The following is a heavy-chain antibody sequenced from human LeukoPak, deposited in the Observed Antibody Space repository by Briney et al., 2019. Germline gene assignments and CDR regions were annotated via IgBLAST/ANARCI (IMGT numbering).Heavy chain of an antibody. J-gene: IGHJ4*02. D-gene: IGHD3-10*01. CDR2: IIPILGIA. V-gene: IGHV1-69*04. CDR1: GGTFSSYA. Sequence: ASVKVSCKASGGTFSSYAISWVRQAPGQGLEWMGRIIPILGIANYAQKFQGRVTITADKSTSTASMELSSLRSEDTAVYYCARESGSGSYWSDYWGQGALVTVSS. CDR3: ARESGSGSYWSDY.